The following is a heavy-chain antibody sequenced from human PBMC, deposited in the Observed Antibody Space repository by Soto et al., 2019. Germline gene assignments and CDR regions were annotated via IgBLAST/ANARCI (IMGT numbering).Heavy chain of an antibody. CDR3: AKDDYDFWSGYPDYYGMDV. Sequence: GGSLRLSCAASGFTFSSYGMHWVRQAPGKGLEWVAVISYDGSNKYYADSVKGRFTISRDNSKNTLYLQMNSLRAEDTAVYYCAKDDYDFWSGYPDYYGMDVWGQGTTVTVSS. CDR2: ISYDGSNK. CDR1: GFTFSSYG. V-gene: IGHV3-30*18. J-gene: IGHJ6*02. D-gene: IGHD3-3*01.